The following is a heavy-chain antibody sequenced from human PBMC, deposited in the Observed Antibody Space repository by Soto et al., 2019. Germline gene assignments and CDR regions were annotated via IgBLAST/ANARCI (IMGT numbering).Heavy chain of an antibody. V-gene: IGHV1-69*01. CDR2: LIPIFRSS. D-gene: IGHD3-10*01. CDR3: ATDVGFQQHRFVFDL. CDR1: GGTFTDYA. Sequence: QVQLVQSWAEAKKPGSSVKVSCKASGGTFTDYAFSWVRQAPGQGLEWMGGLIPIFRSSNFAQKFQGRLTICADSSAGTAYMELSRRISDYTAIYYCATDVGFQQHRFVFDLWGQGALVTASS. J-gene: IGHJ4*02.